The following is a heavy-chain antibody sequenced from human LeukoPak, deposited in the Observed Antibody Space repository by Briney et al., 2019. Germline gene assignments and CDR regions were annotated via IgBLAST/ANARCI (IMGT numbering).Heavy chain of an antibody. V-gene: IGHV4-4*07. CDR3: ARGPYYDFWSGPPPYYYYYMDV. CDR1: GGSISSYY. D-gene: IGHD3-3*01. CDR2: IYTSGST. J-gene: IGHJ6*03. Sequence: PSETLSLTCTVSGGSISSYYWSWIRQPAGKGLEWIGRIYTSGSTNYNPSLKSRVTMSVDTSKNQCSLKLSSVTAADTAVYYRARGPYYDFWSGPPPYYYYYMDVWGKGTTVTVSS.